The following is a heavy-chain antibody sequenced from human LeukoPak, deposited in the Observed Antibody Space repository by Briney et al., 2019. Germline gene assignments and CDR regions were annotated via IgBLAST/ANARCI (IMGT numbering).Heavy chain of an antibody. CDR3: ARHPRLYSSSWEYYYYCGMDV. CDR1: GYSFTSYW. CDR2: IDPSDSYT. J-gene: IGHJ6*04. V-gene: IGHV5-10-1*01. Sequence: GESLKISCKGSGYSFTSYWISWVRQMPGRGLEWMGRIDPSDSYTNYSPSFQGHVTISADKSISTAYLQWSSLKASDTAMYYCARHPRLYSSSWEYYYYCGMDVWGKGTTVTVSS. D-gene: IGHD6-13*01.